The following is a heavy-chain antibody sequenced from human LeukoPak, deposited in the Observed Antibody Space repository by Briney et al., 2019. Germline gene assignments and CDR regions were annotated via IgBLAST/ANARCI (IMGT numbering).Heavy chain of an antibody. J-gene: IGHJ3*02. Sequence: SETLSLTCAVSGGSISSGGYSWSWIRQPPGKGLEWIGYIYHSGSTYYNPSLKSRVTISVDRSKNQFTLKLSSVTAADTAFYFCARGDYDSSGPKDAFDIWGQGTMVTVSS. CDR3: ARGDYDSSGPKDAFDI. CDR1: GGSISSGGYS. CDR2: IYHSGST. V-gene: IGHV4-30-2*01. D-gene: IGHD3-22*01.